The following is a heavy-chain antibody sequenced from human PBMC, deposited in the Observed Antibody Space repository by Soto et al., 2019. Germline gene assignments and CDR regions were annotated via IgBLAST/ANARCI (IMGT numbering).Heavy chain of an antibody. Sequence: QLVESGGGLVRPGGSLRLSCAASGFPFNTHGMNWVRQAPGKGLEWVSSIGSTSKDIYYADSVKGRFTISRDNAKNSLYLKRNSLRAEDTAVYYCATDRLGVRGVVGWFDPWGQGTLVPVSP. CDR1: GFPFNTHG. V-gene: IGHV3-21*01. J-gene: IGHJ5*02. D-gene: IGHD3-10*01. CDR2: IGSTSKDI. CDR3: ATDRLGVRGVVGWFDP.